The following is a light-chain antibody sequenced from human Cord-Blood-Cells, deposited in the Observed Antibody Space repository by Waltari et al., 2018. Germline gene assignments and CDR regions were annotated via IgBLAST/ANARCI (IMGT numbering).Light chain of an antibody. CDR1: PDISNY. V-gene: IGKV1-33*01. Sequence: DIQMTQSPSSLSVSVGDRVTITCQASPDISNYLNWYQQKPGKAPKLLIYDASNLETGVPSRFSGSGSGTDFTFTISSLQPEDIATYYCQQYDNLPYTFGQGTKLEIK. CDR2: DAS. CDR3: QQYDNLPYT. J-gene: IGKJ2*01.